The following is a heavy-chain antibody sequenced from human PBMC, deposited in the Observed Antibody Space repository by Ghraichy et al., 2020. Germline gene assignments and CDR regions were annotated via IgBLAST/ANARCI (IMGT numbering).Heavy chain of an antibody. CDR3: ARRCSSTSCSHGAFDI. V-gene: IGHV3-66*04. CDR1: GFTVSSTY. Sequence: GESLNISCAASGFTVSSTYMSWVRQAPGKGLDWVSVIYSDGRTYYGDSVKGRFSISRDNSQNIVFLQMNSLGPEDTAVYYCARRCSSTSCSHGAFDIWGQGTMVTVSS. J-gene: IGHJ3*02. D-gene: IGHD2-2*01. CDR2: IYSDGRT.